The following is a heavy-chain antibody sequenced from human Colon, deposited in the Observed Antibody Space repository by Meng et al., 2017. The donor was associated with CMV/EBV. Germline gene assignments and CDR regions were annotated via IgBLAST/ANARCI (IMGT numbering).Heavy chain of an antibody. CDR3: AKDYEPGDYYYYFMDV. CDR2: TRYDGSNK. V-gene: IGHV3-30*02. D-gene: IGHD3-3*01. CDR1: GFTFSSYG. Sequence: GESLKISCAASGFTFSSYGMHWVRQAPGKGLEWVAFTRYDGSNKYYVDSVKGRFTISRDNSKNTLYLQMNSLRGEDTAVYYCAKDYEPGDYYYYFMDVWSQGTTVTVSS. J-gene: IGHJ6*02.